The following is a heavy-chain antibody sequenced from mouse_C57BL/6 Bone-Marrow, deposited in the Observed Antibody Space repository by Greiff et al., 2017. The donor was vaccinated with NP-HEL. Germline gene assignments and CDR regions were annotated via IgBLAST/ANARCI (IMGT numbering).Heavy chain of an antibody. CDR3: ARRDPGYAMDY. V-gene: IGHV1-72*01. Sequence: QVQLKQPGAELVKPGASVKLSCKASGYTFTSYWMHWVKQRPGRGLEWIGRIDPNGGGTKYNEKFKSKATLTVDKPSSTAYMQLSSLTSEDSAVYYCARRDPGYAMDYWGQGTSVTVSS. J-gene: IGHJ4*01. CDR2: IDPNGGGT. CDR1: GYTFTSYW.